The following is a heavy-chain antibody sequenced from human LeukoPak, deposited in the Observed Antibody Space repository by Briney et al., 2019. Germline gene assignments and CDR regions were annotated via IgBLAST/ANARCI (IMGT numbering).Heavy chain of an antibody. V-gene: IGHV3-23*01. D-gene: IGHD3-22*01. Sequence: PGGSLRLSCAASGFTFSSYAMSWVRQAPGKGLEWVSAISGSGGSTYYADSVKGRFTISRDNSKDTLYLQMNSLRAEDTAVYYCAKIIGGVSSGQIFDYWGQGTLVTVSS. CDR3: AKIIGGVSSGQIFDY. CDR2: ISGSGGST. J-gene: IGHJ4*02. CDR1: GFTFSSYA.